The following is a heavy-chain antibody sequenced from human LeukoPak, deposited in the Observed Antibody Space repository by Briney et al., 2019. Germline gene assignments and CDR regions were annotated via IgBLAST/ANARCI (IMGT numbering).Heavy chain of an antibody. D-gene: IGHD3-22*01. Sequence: GGSLRLSCAASGYTFSDFSVNWVRQAPGKGLEWVSSISVRSNYRYYADSVRGRFTTSRDDARDSLFLQINSLRAEDTAVYFCVRLRRNNDRSGYYYYYDYWGQGTLVTVSS. CDR1: GYTFSDFS. CDR3: VRLRRNNDRSGYYYYYDY. J-gene: IGHJ4*02. CDR2: ISVRSNYR. V-gene: IGHV3-21*01.